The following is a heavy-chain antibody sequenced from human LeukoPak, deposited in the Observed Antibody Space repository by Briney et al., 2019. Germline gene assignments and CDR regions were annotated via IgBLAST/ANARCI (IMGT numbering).Heavy chain of an antibody. CDR1: GFTFSSYG. CDR2: ISYDGSNK. CDR3: AKSFSSSWPDYYYYGMDV. J-gene: IGHJ6*02. D-gene: IGHD6-13*01. Sequence: GGSLRLSCAASGFTFSSYGMHWVRQAPGKGLEWVAVISYDGSNKYYADSVKGRFTISRDNSKNTLYLQMNSLRAEDTAVYYCAKSFSSSWPDYYYYGMDVWGQGTTVTVS. V-gene: IGHV3-30*18.